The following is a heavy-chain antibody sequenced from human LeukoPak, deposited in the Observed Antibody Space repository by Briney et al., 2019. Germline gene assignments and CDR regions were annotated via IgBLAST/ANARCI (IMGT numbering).Heavy chain of an antibody. CDR2: IIPILGIA. D-gene: IGHD6-13*01. V-gene: IGHV1-69*02. CDR1: GGTFSSYT. Sequence: SLNVSCNASGGTFSSYTICWVRLDPAQGLEWMGRIIPILGIANYAQKFQGRVTITADKSTSTAYMELSSLRSEDTAVYYCAGGYSSSTDYWGQGTLVTVSS. CDR3: AGGYSSSTDY. J-gene: IGHJ4*02.